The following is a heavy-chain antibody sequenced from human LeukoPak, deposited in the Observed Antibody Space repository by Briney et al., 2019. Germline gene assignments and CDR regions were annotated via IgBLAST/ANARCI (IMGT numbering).Heavy chain of an antibody. CDR2: IYSGGST. CDR1: GFTVSSNY. J-gene: IGHJ4*02. V-gene: IGHV3-66*01. Sequence: GGSLRLSCAASGFTVSSNYMSWVRQAPGKGLEWVSVIYSGGSTYYADSVKGRFTNSRDNSKNTLYLQMNSLRAEDTAVYYCARAPRSRDGYQPLDYWGQGTLVTVSS. CDR3: ARAPRSRDGYQPLDY. D-gene: IGHD5-24*01.